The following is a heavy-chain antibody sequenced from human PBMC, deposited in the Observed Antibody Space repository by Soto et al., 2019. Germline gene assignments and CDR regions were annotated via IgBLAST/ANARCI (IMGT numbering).Heavy chain of an antibody. CDR2: IKQDGSEK. V-gene: IGHV3-7*01. J-gene: IGHJ4*02. D-gene: IGHD3-22*01. CDR1: GFTFSSYW. Sequence: GGSLRLSCAASGFTFSSYWMSWVRQAPGKGLEWVANIKQDGSEKYYVDSVKGRFTISRDNAENSLYLQMNSLRAEDTAVYYCARDNYYDSSGFDYWGQGTLVTVSS. CDR3: ARDNYYDSSGFDY.